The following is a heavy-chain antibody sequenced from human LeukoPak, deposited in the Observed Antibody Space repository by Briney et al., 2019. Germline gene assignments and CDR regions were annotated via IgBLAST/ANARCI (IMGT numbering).Heavy chain of an antibody. J-gene: IGHJ6*04. Sequence: GGSLRLSCAASGLTFSSYGMHWVRQAPGKGLEWAAVISYDGSNKYYADSVKGRFTISRDNSKNTLYLQMNSLRAEDTAVYYCASSYGSGSYYYYYYYGMDVWGKGTTVTVSS. CDR2: ISYDGSNK. V-gene: IGHV3-30*03. D-gene: IGHD3-10*01. CDR1: GLTFSSYG. CDR3: ASSYGSGSYYYYYYYGMDV.